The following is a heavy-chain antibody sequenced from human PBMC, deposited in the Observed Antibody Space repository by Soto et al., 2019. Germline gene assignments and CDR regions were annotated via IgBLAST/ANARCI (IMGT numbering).Heavy chain of an antibody. J-gene: IGHJ4*02. CDR2: TYYRSNWRH. CDR1: GDSVSSTTAA. V-gene: IGHV6-1*01. D-gene: IGHD6-19*01. CDR3: ARGVAGSGFAI. Sequence: SQTLSLTCAISGDSVSSTTAAWNWIRSSPSRGLEWLGRTYYRSNWRHDYAVSVKSRITVNPDTSKNHFSLQLNSVTPDDTAVYYCARGVAGSGFAIWGQGTLATVS.